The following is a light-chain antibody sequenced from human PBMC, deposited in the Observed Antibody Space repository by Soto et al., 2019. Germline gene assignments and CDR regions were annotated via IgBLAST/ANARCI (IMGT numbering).Light chain of an antibody. V-gene: IGLV1-44*01. CDR2: SNN. CDR1: SSNIGSNT. CDR3: AAWDDSLNRYA. J-gene: IGLJ1*01. Sequence: SVLRQGPSASGAPGQSGTISCSGSSSNIGSNTVNWYQQLPGTAPKLLIYSNNQRPSGVPDRFSGSKSGTSASLAISGLQSEDEDDYYCAAWDDSLNRYAFGTGTKVTVL.